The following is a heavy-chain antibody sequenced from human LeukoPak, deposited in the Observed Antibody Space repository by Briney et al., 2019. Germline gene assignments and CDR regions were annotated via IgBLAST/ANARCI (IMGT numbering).Heavy chain of an antibody. D-gene: IGHD3-22*01. Sequence: GASVKVSCKASGYTFTGYYMHWVRQAPGQGLELMGRINPNSGGTNYAQKFQGRVTMNRDTSISTAYMELSRLRSDDTAVYYCARWQWYYDSSGYYGGDYWGQGTLVTVSS. CDR1: GYTFTGYY. V-gene: IGHV1-2*06. CDR3: ARWQWYYDSSGYYGGDY. CDR2: INPNSGGT. J-gene: IGHJ4*02.